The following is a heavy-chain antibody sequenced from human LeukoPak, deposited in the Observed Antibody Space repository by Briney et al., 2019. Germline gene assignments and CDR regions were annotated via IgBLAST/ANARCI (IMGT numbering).Heavy chain of an antibody. CDR3: ARTHIVATIGAFDI. J-gene: IGHJ3*02. CDR1: GFTFSSYW. Sequence: PGGSLRLSCAASGFTFSSYWMSWVRQAPGKGLEWVANIKQDGSEKYYVDSVKGRFTISRDNAKNSLYLQMNSLRAEDTAVYYCARTHIVATIGAFDIWGQGTMVTVSS. CDR2: IKQDGSEK. D-gene: IGHD5-12*01. V-gene: IGHV3-7*01.